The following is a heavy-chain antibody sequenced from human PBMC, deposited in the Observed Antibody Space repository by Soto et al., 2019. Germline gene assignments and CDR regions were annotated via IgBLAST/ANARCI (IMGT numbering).Heavy chain of an antibody. V-gene: IGHV3-21*01. CDR2: ISNSSSYV. D-gene: IGHD1-1*01. CDR1: GFTFSSYS. CDR3: ARDRHETTALAPYNWFES. J-gene: IGHJ5*01. Sequence: EVQLVESGGGLVKPGGSLRLSCAASGFTFSSYSMNWVRQAPGKGLEWVSSISNSSSYVYYADSVKGRFTISRDNAKNSLYLQMNSLTAEDTAVYYCARDRHETTALAPYNWFESWGQGTLVTVSS.